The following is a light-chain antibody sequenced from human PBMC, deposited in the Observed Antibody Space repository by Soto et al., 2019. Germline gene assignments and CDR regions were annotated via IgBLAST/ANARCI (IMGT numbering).Light chain of an antibody. J-gene: IGLJ2*01. CDR1: SSNIGSNT. Sequence: QPVLTQPPSASGTPGQRVTISCSGSSSNIGSNTVHWYQQVPGTAPKLLIYSNDQRPSGVPDRFSGSKSGNSAPLAISGLQSEDEAPDYCATLDDSLNGLVFGGGTKVTVL. CDR2: SND. CDR3: ATLDDSLNGLV. V-gene: IGLV1-44*01.